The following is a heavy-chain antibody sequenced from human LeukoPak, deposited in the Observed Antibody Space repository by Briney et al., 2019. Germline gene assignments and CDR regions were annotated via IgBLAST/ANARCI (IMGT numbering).Heavy chain of an antibody. CDR3: ARFAVHRRIAVTGQFGLDY. CDR1: GYTFTSYG. D-gene: IGHD6-19*01. CDR2: ISAYNGNT. Sequence: GASVKVSCTASGYTFTSYGISWVRQAPGQGLEWMGWISAYNGNTNYAQKFQGRVTMTRDTATSTVYMELSSLRSEDTAVYYCARFAVHRRIAVTGQFGLDYWGRGTLVTVSS. V-gene: IGHV1-18*01. J-gene: IGHJ4*02.